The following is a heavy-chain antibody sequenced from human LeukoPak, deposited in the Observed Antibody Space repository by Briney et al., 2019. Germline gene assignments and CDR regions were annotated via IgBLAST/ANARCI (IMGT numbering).Heavy chain of an antibody. D-gene: IGHD6-13*01. CDR1: GFTFSSKW. V-gene: IGHV3-7*03. CDR3: AHPTEYSSSWYGNWFDP. CDR2: IQPDGSEG. Sequence: GGSLRLSCAASGFTFSSKWMSWVRQAPGKGLEWVGNIQPDGSEGYPVDSVKGRFTISRDNSKNTLYLQMNSLRAEDTAVYYCAHPTEYSSSWYGNWFDPWGQGTLVTVSS. J-gene: IGHJ5*02.